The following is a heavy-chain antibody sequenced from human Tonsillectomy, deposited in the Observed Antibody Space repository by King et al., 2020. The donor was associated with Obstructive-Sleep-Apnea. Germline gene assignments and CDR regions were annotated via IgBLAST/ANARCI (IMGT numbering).Heavy chain of an antibody. CDR3: AKGNYYDITYHFDY. D-gene: IGHD3-22*01. J-gene: IGHJ4*02. CDR2: ISYDGSYK. Sequence: QVQLVESGGGVVQPGRSLRLSCAASGFTFSSYGMHWVRQAPGKGLEWVTLISYDGSYKYYVDSVKGRFTISRDNSKNTLYLQMNSLRTEDAAVYYCAKGNYYDITYHFDYWGQGTLVTVSS. V-gene: IGHV3-30*18. CDR1: GFTFSSYG.